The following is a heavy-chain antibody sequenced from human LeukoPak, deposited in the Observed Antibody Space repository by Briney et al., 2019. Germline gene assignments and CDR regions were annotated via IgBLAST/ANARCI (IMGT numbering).Heavy chain of an antibody. CDR1: GFTFSSYE. CDR2: ISSSGSTI. J-gene: IGHJ4*02. CDR3: AREMGGVAVAGIAY. V-gene: IGHV3-48*03. Sequence: PGGSLRLSCAASGFTFSSYEMNWVRQAPGKGLEWVSYISSSGSTIYYADSVKGRFTISRDNAKNSLYLQMNSLRAEDTAVYYCAREMGGVAVAGIAYWGQGTLVTVSS. D-gene: IGHD6-19*01.